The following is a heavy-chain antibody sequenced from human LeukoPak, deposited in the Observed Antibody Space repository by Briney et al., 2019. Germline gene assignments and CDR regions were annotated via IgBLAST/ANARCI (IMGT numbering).Heavy chain of an antibody. CDR2: IIPIFGTA. CDR1: GATFSSYA. J-gene: IGHJ6*04. Sequence: ASVKVSCKASGATFSSYAISWVRQAPGQGLEWMGGIIPIFGTAIYAQKFQGRVTITADKSTSTAYMELSSLRSEDTAVYYCGRGYCSGGSCYSFGMDVWGKGTTVTVSS. D-gene: IGHD2-15*01. V-gene: IGHV1-69*06. CDR3: GRGYCSGGSCYSFGMDV.